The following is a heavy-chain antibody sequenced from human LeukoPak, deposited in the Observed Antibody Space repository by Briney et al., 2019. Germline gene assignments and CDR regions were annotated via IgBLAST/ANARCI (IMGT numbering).Heavy chain of an antibody. Sequence: ASVKVSCTASGYTFTGYYMHWVRQAPGQGLEWMGRINPNSGGTNYAQKFQGRVTMTRDTSISTAYMELSRLRSDDTAVYYCARDLYCSSTSCDYWGQGTLVTVSS. CDR3: ARDLYCSSTSCDY. CDR2: INPNSGGT. D-gene: IGHD2-2*01. CDR1: GYTFTGYY. V-gene: IGHV1-2*06. J-gene: IGHJ4*02.